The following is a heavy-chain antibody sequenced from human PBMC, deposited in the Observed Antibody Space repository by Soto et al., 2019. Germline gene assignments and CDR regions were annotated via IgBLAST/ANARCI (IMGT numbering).Heavy chain of an antibody. J-gene: IGHJ4*02. CDR1: GYTFTSYD. CDR3: AISYYDSSGYYYAY. V-gene: IGHV1-8*01. D-gene: IGHD3-22*01. Sequence: ASVKVSCKASGYTFTSYDINWVRQATGQWFDWMGWMNPNSGNTGYAQKFQGRVTMARNISISTAYMELSSLRSEDTAVYYCAISYYDSSGYYYAYWGQGTLVTVSS. CDR2: MNPNSGNT.